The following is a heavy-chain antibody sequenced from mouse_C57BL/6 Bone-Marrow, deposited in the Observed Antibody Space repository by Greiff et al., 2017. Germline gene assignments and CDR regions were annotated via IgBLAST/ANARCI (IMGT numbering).Heavy chain of an antibody. CDR2: IDPSDSYT. D-gene: IGHD2-4*01. V-gene: IGHV1-69*01. J-gene: IGHJ2*01. Sequence: QVQLQQPGAELVMPGASVKLSCKASGYTFTSYWMHWVKQRPGQGLEWIGEIDPSDSYTNYNQQFKSKSTLTVDKSSSTAYMQLSSLTSEDSAVYYCARTPGLRLDYWGQGTTLTVSS. CDR1: GYTFTSYW. CDR3: ARTPGLRLDY.